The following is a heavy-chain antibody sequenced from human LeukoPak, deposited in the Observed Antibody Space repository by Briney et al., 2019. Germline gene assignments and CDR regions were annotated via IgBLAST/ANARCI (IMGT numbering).Heavy chain of an antibody. CDR2: IYDSGST. V-gene: IGHV4-39*07. Sequence: SETLSLTCTVSGGSIRSSYYYWGWIRQPPGKGLEWIGSIYDSGSTYYNPSLKSRVTISVDTSKNQFSLKLSSVTAADTAVYYCARGFYFGAHPQHWGQGTLVTVSS. D-gene: IGHD3-10*01. CDR3: ARGFYFGAHPQH. CDR1: GGSIRSSYYY. J-gene: IGHJ1*01.